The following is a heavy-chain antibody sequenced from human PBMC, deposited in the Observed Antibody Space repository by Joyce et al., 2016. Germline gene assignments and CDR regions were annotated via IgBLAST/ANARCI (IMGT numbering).Heavy chain of an antibody. CDR3: ARMSCGGDCYDFDY. J-gene: IGHJ4*02. Sequence: QVQLVQSGAEVKKPGASVKVSCKASGYTFNSHVISWVRQAPGQGLEWMGWISAYNGYTRHTQKFQGRVTMTTDTSTSTAYMELRSLRSDDTAVYYCARMSCGGDCYDFDYWGQGTLVTVSS. CDR2: ISAYNGYT. CDR1: GYTFNSHV. D-gene: IGHD2-21*02. V-gene: IGHV1-18*01.